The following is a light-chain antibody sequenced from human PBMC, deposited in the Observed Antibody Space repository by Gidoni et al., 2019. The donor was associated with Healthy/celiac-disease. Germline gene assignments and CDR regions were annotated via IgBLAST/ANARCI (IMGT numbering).Light chain of an antibody. V-gene: IGKV1-9*01. CDR3: QQVNSYPT. J-gene: IGKJ3*01. CDR1: QGISSY. Sequence: DIQLTQSPSFLSASVGDRVTITCRASQGISSYLAWYQQKPGKAPKLLIYAASTLQSGVPSRFSGSGSGTEFTLTISSLQPEDFATYYCQQVNSYPTFGPXTNV. CDR2: AAS.